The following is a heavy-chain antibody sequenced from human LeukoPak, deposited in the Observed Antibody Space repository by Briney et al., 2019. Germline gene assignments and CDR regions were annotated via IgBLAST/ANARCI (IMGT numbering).Heavy chain of an antibody. D-gene: IGHD2-2*01. V-gene: IGHV1-18*01. Sequence: ASVKVSCEASGYTFTSYGISWVRQAPGQGLEWMGWISAYNGNTNCAQKLQGRVTMTTDTSTSTAYMELRSLRSDDTAVYYCARMHCSSTSCYDAFDIWGQGTMVTVSS. CDR2: ISAYNGNT. CDR3: ARMHCSSTSCYDAFDI. CDR1: GYTFTSYG. J-gene: IGHJ3*02.